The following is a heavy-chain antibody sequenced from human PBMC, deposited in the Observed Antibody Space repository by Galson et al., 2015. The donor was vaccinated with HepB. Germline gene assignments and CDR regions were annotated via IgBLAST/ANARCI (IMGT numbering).Heavy chain of an antibody. Sequence: SLRLSCAASGFTFSTYAMSWVRQAPGTGLEWVPAISGSDGSTYYVDSVRGRFSISRDNSKNTLYLEMNSLRAEDTAVYYCAKFRVGSHDSGGFSSWGQGTLVTVSS. V-gene: IGHV3-23*01. J-gene: IGHJ4*02. CDR1: GFTFSTYA. D-gene: IGHD3-22*01. CDR2: ISGSDGST. CDR3: AKFRVGSHDSGGFSS.